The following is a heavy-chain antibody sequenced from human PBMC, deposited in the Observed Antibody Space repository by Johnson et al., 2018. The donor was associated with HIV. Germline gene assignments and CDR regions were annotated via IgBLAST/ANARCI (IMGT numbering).Heavy chain of an antibody. CDR1: GFTFSSYW. Sequence: VQLVESGGGLVQPGGSLRLSCAASGFTFSSYWMHWVRQGTGKGLEWVSAIGTAGDTYYAGSVMGRFTIPRENAKNTLYLQMNSLRAEDTAVYYCAKDPYYETSAYYDDAFDIWGQGTMVTVSS. J-gene: IGHJ3*02. CDR2: IGTAGDT. V-gene: IGHV3-13*01. CDR3: AKDPYYETSAYYDDAFDI. D-gene: IGHD3-22*01.